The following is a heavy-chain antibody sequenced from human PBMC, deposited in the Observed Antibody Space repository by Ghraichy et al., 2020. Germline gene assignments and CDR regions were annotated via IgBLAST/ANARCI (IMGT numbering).Heavy chain of an antibody. V-gene: IGHV4-59*01. CDR2: IYYSGST. J-gene: IGHJ3*02. CDR1: GGSISSYY. D-gene: IGHD5-18*01. Sequence: SETLSLTCTVSGGSISSYYWSWIRQPPGKGLEWIGYIYYSGSTNYNPSLKSRVTISVDTSKNQFSLKLSSVTAADTAVYYCARGDREQYSYGHEVYAFDIWGQGTMVTVSS. CDR3: ARGDREQYSYGHEVYAFDI.